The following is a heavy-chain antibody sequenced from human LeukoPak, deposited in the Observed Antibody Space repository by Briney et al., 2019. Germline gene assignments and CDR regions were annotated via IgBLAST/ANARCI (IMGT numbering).Heavy chain of an antibody. CDR1: GYTFTSYG. CDR2: ISAYNGNT. J-gene: IGHJ5*02. Sequence: ASVKVSCKASGYTFTSYGISWVRQAPGQGLEWMGGISAYNGNTNYVQKLQGRVTMTTGTSTSTAYMELRSLRSSDTAVYYCARAAGTRPGWFDPWGQGTLVTVSS. V-gene: IGHV1-18*04. CDR3: ARAAGTRPGWFDP. D-gene: IGHD1-1*01.